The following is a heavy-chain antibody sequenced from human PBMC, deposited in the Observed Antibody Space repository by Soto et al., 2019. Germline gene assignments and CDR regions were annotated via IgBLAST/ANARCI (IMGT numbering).Heavy chain of an antibody. CDR2: IIPIFGTA. CDR3: ARAQTFGVVNTFPYYYGMDV. J-gene: IGHJ6*02. D-gene: IGHD3-3*01. V-gene: IGHV1-69*13. CDR1: GGTFSSYA. Sequence: AVKVSCKASGGTFSSYAISWVRQAPGQGLEWMGGIIPIFGTANYAQKFQGRVTITADESTSTAYMALSRLRSEATDVDYCARAQTFGVVNTFPYYYGMDVWGQGTTVPVS.